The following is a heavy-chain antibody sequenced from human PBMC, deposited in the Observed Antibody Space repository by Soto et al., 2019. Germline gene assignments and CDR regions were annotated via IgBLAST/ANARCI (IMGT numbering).Heavy chain of an antibody. V-gene: IGHV1-8*01. Sequence: QVQLVQSGAELKKPGASVKVSCKASGYTFSNYDMNWVRQATGQGPEWSGWVNPNNGDTGYAQKFQGRVTLSADSSTTTAYIELTSLRSEDTAIYYCAKVSRKGSAIDFDYWGQGTLITVSS. CDR3: AKVSRKGSAIDFDY. J-gene: IGHJ4*02. CDR2: VNPNNGDT. D-gene: IGHD3-10*01. CDR1: GYTFSNYD.